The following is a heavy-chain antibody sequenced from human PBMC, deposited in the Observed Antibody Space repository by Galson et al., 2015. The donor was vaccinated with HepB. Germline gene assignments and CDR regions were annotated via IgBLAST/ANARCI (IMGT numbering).Heavy chain of an antibody. J-gene: IGHJ4*02. CDR2: ISANSGNT. CDR1: GYTFTSNG. D-gene: IGHD4/OR15-4a*01. V-gene: IGHV1-18*04. Sequence: VKVSCKASGYTFTSNGISWVRQAPGQGLEWMGWISANSGNTIYAQKLQGRVTMTRDTSTGTAYVELGSLSSDDTAVYYCARDRDYRLDYWGQGTLVTVSS. CDR3: ARDRDYRLDY.